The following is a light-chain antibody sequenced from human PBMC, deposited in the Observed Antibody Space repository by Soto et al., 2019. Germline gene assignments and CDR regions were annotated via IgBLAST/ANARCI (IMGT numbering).Light chain of an antibody. CDR2: GAS. CDR1: QSVSSN. Sequence: EIVLTQSPANLSLSPGDRATLSCRASQSVSSNLAWYQQKPGQAPRLLIYGASTRATGIPARFSGSGSGTDFTLTISGLQPEDFATYYCQQSYSPPRTFGPGTKVDIK. CDR3: QQSYSPPRT. J-gene: IGKJ1*01. V-gene: IGKV3-15*01.